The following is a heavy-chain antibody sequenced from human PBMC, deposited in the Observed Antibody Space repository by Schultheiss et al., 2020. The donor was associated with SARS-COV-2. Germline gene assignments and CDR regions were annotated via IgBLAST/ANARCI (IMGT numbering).Heavy chain of an antibody. J-gene: IGHJ6*02. CDR3: ARDRHVGAMITYGGVIAHYGLDV. CDR2: INPKSGVT. CDR1: GYIFIGYY. D-gene: IGHD3-16*02. Sequence: ASVKVSCKASGYIFIGYYMHWVRQAPGQGLEWMGWINPKSGVTNYAQKLKGRVTMIRDTSISTAYMELRRLRSDDTAVYFCARDRHVGAMITYGGVIAHYGLDVWGQGTTVTVSS. V-gene: IGHV1-2*02.